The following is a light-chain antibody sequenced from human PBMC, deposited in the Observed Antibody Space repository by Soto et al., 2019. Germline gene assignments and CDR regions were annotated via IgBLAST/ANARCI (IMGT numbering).Light chain of an antibody. CDR1: QSISNSY. CDR3: QQYGSSPLT. Sequence: EIVLTQSPGTLSLSPGERATLSCRASQSISNSYLAWYQQKPGQAPRLLIHGASSRATGIPDRFSGTGSATDFTLTISRLEPEDVAVYYCQQYGSSPLTFGQGTKVEIK. V-gene: IGKV3-20*01. CDR2: GAS. J-gene: IGKJ1*01.